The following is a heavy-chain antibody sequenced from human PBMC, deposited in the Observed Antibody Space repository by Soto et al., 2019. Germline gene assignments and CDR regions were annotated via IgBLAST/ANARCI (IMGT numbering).Heavy chain of an antibody. CDR2: INPILSMS. CDR1: GDTFSFYT. J-gene: IGHJ4*02. V-gene: IGHV1-69*02. Sequence: QVQLVQSGAAVKKPGSSVKVSCKASGDTFSFYTINWVRQAPGLGLEWVGRINPILSMSNYAQKFQGRVTMTADKSTNTAHMELRSLRSEDTAMYFCATSYGSGYRAFDSWGQGALVTVSS. CDR3: ATSYGSGYRAFDS. D-gene: IGHD3-10*01.